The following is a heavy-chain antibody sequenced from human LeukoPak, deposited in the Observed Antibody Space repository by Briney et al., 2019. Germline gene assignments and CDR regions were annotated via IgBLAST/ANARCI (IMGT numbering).Heavy chain of an antibody. CDR2: FDPEDGET. V-gene: IGHV1-24*01. CDR3: ATDRYSSGWSPAY. Sequence: ASVKVSCKVSGYTLTELSMHWVRQAPGKGPEWMGGFDPEDGETIYAQKFQGRVTMTEDTSTDTAYMELSRLRSEDTAVYYCATDRYSSGWSPAYWGQGTLVTVSS. J-gene: IGHJ4*02. D-gene: IGHD6-19*01. CDR1: GYTLTELS.